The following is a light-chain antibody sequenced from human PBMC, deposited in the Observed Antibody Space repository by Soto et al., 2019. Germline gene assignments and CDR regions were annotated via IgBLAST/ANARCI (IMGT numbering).Light chain of an antibody. V-gene: IGKV3D-20*02. CDR1: QSVSSSY. CDR2: DAS. J-gene: IGKJ5*01. Sequence: EIVLTQSPATRSVSQGERASLSCRASQSVSSSYLAWYQHKPGQAPRLLIYDASNRATGIPARFSGSGYGTDSTFIISSLAPEDFPVYYCQQRRNWQTFGQGTRRVI. CDR3: QQRRNWQT.